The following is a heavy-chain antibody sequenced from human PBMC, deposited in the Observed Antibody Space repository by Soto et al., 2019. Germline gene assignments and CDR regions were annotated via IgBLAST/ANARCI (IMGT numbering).Heavy chain of an antibody. CDR2: ISYDGSNK. CDR3: ARDNRGYSYGYYYYYGMDV. CDR1: GFTFSSYA. J-gene: IGHJ6*02. Sequence: GGSLRLSCAASGFTFSSYAMHWVRQAPGKGLEWVAVISYDGSNKYYADSVKGRFTISRDNSKNTLYLQMNSLRAEDTAVYYCARDNRGYSYGYYYYYGMDVWGQGTTVTAP. D-gene: IGHD5-18*01. V-gene: IGHV3-30-3*01.